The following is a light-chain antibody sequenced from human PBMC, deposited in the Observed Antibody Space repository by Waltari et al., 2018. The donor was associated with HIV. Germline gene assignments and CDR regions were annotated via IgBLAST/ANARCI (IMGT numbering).Light chain of an antibody. CDR2: GGT. CDR3: CSSVGNRTSFV. Sequence: QSALTQPASVSGSPGQSIIISCTATSRDAGSDSLVSWFQHLPGKAPKPIIYGGTSRPSGVAVRFSGSKAGGTASLSISALQAEDGADYYCCSSVGNRTSFVVGSGTRVTVL. J-gene: IGLJ1*01. V-gene: IGLV2-23*01. CDR1: SRDAGSDSL.